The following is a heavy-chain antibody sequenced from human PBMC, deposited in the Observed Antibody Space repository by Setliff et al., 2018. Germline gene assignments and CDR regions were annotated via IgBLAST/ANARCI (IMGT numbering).Heavy chain of an antibody. CDR3: TVVGPRASSLTF. CDR2: IYYSGST. V-gene: IGHV4-30-4*08. Sequence: SETLSLTCTVSGGSISSGDYYWSWIRQPPGKGLEWIGYIYYSGSTYYNPSLKSRVTISVDTSKNQFSLKLSSVTAADTAVYYCTVVGPRASSLTFWGQGALVTVSS. D-gene: IGHD1-26*01. CDR1: GGSISSGDYY. J-gene: IGHJ4*02.